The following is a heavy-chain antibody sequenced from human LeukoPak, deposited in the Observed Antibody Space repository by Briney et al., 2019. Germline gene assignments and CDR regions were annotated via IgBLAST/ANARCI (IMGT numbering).Heavy chain of an antibody. CDR1: GGSISSSCYY. CDR2: IYSGGST. CDR3: ARDPGGNWGY. Sequence: LSLTCTVSGGSISSSCYYWGWIRQPPWKGLEWVSVIYSGGSTYYADSVKGRFTISRDNSKNTLYLQMNSLRAEDTAVYYCARDPGGNWGYWGQGTLVTVSS. D-gene: IGHD7-27*01. V-gene: IGHV3-53*01. J-gene: IGHJ4*02.